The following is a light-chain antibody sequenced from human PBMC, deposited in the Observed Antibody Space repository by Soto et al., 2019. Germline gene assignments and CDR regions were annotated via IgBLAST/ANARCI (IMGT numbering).Light chain of an antibody. Sequence: DSQMTQSPSTLSASVGDRVTITCRASQSISSWLAWYQQKPGKAPKLLIYKASSLESGVPSRFSGSGSGTEFTLTISSLQPEDFATYYCQQYNSYLYTFGQGTKVDIK. CDR1: QSISSW. CDR2: KAS. J-gene: IGKJ2*01. CDR3: QQYNSYLYT. V-gene: IGKV1-5*03.